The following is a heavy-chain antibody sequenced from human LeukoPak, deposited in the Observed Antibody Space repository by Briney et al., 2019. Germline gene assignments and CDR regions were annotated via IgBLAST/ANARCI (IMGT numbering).Heavy chain of an antibody. CDR2: ISSSSSYI. J-gene: IGHJ3*02. CDR3: ARVSGGAFDI. Sequence: GGTLRLSCAASGFTFSSYSMNWVRQAPGKGLEWVSSISSSSSYIYYADSVKGRFTISRDNAKNSLYLQMNSLRAEDTAVYYCARVSGGAFDIWGQGTMVTVSS. CDR1: GFTFSSYS. D-gene: IGHD3-10*01. V-gene: IGHV3-21*01.